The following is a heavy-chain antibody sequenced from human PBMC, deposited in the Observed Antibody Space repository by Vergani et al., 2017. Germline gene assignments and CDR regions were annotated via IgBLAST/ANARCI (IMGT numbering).Heavy chain of an antibody. Sequence: QVQLQDSGPGLVKPPGTLSLTCPVSGYSLSSNNCWTLVRQPPGKGLEWIGEICHTEDTKYRPSLKSRVTVSVDEPRNLFSLWLISVTAADTAVYYCATIGYRRWGDYFDYWGQGILVTVSS. CDR1: GYSLSSNNC. CDR2: ICHTEDT. V-gene: IGHV4-4*03. D-gene: IGHD2-2*02. CDR3: ATIGYRRWGDYFDY. J-gene: IGHJ4*02.